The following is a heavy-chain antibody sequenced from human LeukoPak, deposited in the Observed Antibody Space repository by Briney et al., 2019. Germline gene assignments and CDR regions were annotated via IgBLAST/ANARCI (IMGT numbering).Heavy chain of an antibody. CDR2: IYYSGST. CDR1: GGSISSYY. Sequence: PSETLSLTCTVSGGSISSYYWSWIRQPPGKGLEWIGYIYYSGSTKYNPSLKSRVTISVDTSKNQFSLKLRSVTAADTAVYYCARGPGSSSSAGFDYWGQGNLVTVSS. D-gene: IGHD6-6*01. J-gene: IGHJ4*02. V-gene: IGHV4-59*01. CDR3: ARGPGSSSSAGFDY.